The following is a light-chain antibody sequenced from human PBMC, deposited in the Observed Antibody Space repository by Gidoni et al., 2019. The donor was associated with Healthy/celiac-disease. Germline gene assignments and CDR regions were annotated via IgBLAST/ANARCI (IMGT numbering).Light chain of an antibody. CDR3: MQALQTPRT. J-gene: IGKJ2*02. Sequence: VVTQSPLSLRVTPGEPASISCRSSQSLLHSNGYNYLDWYLQKPGQSPQLLIYLGSNRASGVPDRFSDSGSGTDFTLKISRVEAEDVGVYYCMQALQTPRTFGQGTKLEIK. V-gene: IGKV2-28*01. CDR1: QSLLHSNGYNY. CDR2: LGS.